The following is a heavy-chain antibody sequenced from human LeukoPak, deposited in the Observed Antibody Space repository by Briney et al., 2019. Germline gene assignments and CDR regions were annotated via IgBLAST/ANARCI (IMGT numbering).Heavy chain of an antibody. D-gene: IGHD3-22*01. V-gene: IGHV4-4*07. Sequence: PSETLSLTCTVSAGSISSYYWSWIRQPAGKGLEWIGRIYTSGSTNYNPSLKSRVTMSVDTSKNQFSLKLSSVTAADTAVYYCAREKGYYYDSSASRRAFDIWGQGTMVTVSS. CDR3: AREKGYYYDSSASRRAFDI. J-gene: IGHJ3*02. CDR1: AGSISSYY. CDR2: IYTSGST.